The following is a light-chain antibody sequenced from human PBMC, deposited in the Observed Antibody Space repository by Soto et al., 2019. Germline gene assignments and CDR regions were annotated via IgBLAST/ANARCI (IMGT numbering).Light chain of an antibody. CDR3: QQRHMWPIT. J-gene: IGKJ5*01. V-gene: IGKV3D-20*02. CDR1: QSVPNSR. Sequence: EIVLTQSPDTLSLSPGERATLSCRASQSVPNSRLAWYQQKPGQAPSLVISDTSIRATGIPDRFSGSGSGTDFTLTISSLEPEDSAVYYCQQRHMWPITFGQGTRLEI. CDR2: DTS.